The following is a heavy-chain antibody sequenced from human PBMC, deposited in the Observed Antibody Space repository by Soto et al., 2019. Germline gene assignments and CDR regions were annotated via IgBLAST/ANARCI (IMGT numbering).Heavy chain of an antibody. CDR1: GFTFSSYA. CDR3: ARYDILTGPLGY. V-gene: IGHV3-23*01. Sequence: GGSLRLSCAASGFTFSSYAVSWVRQAPGKGLEWVSAISGSGGSTYYADSVKGRFTISRDNSKNTLYLQMNSLRAEDTAVYYCARYDILTGPLGYWGQGTMVTVSS. CDR2: ISGSGGST. J-gene: IGHJ4*02. D-gene: IGHD3-9*01.